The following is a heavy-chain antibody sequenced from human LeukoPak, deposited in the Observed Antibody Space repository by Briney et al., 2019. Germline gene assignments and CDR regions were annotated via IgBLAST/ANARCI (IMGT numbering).Heavy chain of an antibody. CDR3: ARGAVLYDSSGYYYAGYFDY. V-gene: IGHV1-8*01. J-gene: IGHJ4*02. CDR2: MNPNSGNT. D-gene: IGHD3-22*01. Sequence: ASVKVSCKASGYTFTSYDINWVRQATGRGLEWMGWMNPNSGNTGYAQKFQGRVTMTRNTSISTAYMELSSLRSEDTAVYYCARGAVLYDSSGYYYAGYFDYWGQGTLVTVSS. CDR1: GYTFTSYD.